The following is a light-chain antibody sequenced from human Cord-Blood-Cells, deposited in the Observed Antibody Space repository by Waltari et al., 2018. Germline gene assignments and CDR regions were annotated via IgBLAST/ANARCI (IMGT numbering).Light chain of an antibody. CDR2: KAS. CDR1: QSISSW. Sequence: DLQMTQSPSPLSASVGDRVTITCRASQSISSWLAWYQQKPGKAPKLLIYKASSLESGVPSRFSGSGSGTEFTLTISSLQPDDFATYDCQQYNSYPYTFGQGTKLEIK. CDR3: QQYNSYPYT. V-gene: IGKV1-5*03. J-gene: IGKJ2*01.